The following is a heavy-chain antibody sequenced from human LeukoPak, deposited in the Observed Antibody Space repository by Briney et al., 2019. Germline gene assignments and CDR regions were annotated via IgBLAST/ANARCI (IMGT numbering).Heavy chain of an antibody. CDR3: ARDLDGYSPYYFDY. V-gene: IGHV4-59*01. D-gene: IGHD3-22*01. CDR2: IYYSGST. CDR1: GGSISSYY. J-gene: IGHJ4*02. Sequence: SETLSLTCTVSGGSISSYYWSWIRQPPGKGLEWIGYIYYSGSTNYNPSLKSRVTISVDTSKNQFSLKLSSVTAADTAVCYCARDLDGYSPYYFDYWGQGTLVTVSS.